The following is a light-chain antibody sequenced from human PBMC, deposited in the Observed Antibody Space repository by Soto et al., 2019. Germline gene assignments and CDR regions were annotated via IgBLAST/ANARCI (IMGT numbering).Light chain of an antibody. V-gene: IGKV3-11*01. J-gene: IGKJ3*01. CDR3: QQRGSWPLA. CDR2: DAS. CDR1: QSVNSY. Sequence: EIVLTQSPATLSLSPGERATLSCRASQSVNSYLAWYQQKPGQATRLLIYDASSRATGIPARFSGSGSGSDSTLAISSLVPEACAVSYCQQRGSWPLAFGPGTKVDV.